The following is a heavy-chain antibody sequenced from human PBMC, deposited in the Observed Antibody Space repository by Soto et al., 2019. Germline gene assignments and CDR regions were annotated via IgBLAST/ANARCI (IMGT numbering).Heavy chain of an antibody. J-gene: IGHJ5*02. CDR2: ISSDGNNK. D-gene: IGHD4-17*01. Sequence: QVQLVEAGGGAVQPGRSLMLSCAASGFTFDSHGMHWVRQAPGKGLEWVAVISSDGNNKYYADSVKGRFTISRDNFNNILYLQMSSLRAEDTAVYYCAKDLLPNKVTTCGSWGQGTLVTVSS. CDR1: GFTFDSHG. V-gene: IGHV3-30*18. CDR3: AKDLLPNKVTTCGS.